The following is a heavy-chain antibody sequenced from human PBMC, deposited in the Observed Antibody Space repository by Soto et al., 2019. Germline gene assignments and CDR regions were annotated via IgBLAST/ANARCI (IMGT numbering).Heavy chain of an antibody. Sequence: EVQLVESGGGLVKPGGSLRLSCAASGFTFSNAWMNWVRQAPGKGLEWVGRIKSKTDGGTTDYAAPVKGRFTISRDDSKNTLYLQMNSLKTEDTAVYYCTTERVVPAASPPRGHYYYGMDVWGQGTTVTVSS. V-gene: IGHV3-15*07. CDR1: GFTFSNAW. CDR2: IKSKTDGGTT. CDR3: TTERVVPAASPPRGHYYYGMDV. D-gene: IGHD2-2*01. J-gene: IGHJ6*02.